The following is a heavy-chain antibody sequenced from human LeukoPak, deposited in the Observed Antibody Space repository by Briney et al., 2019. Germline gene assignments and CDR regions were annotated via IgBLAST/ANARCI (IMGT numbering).Heavy chain of an antibody. V-gene: IGHV3-11*04. Sequence: PGGSLRLSCAASGFTFSDYYMSWIRQAPGRGLEWVSYISSSGSTIYYADSVKGRFTISRDNAKNSLYLQMNSLRAEDTAVYYCPSPYSSGWYPSIYFQHWGQGTLVTVSS. D-gene: IGHD6-19*01. CDR2: ISSSGSTI. CDR1: GFTFSDYY. CDR3: PSPYSSGWYPSIYFQH. J-gene: IGHJ1*01.